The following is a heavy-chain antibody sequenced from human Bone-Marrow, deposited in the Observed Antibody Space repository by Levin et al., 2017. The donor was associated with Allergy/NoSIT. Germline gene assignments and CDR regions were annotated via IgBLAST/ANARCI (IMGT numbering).Heavy chain of an antibody. CDR2: IHYTGDT. V-gene: IGHV4-59*01. Sequence: SQTLSLTCTVSGGSISTYYWSWIRQPPGKGLEWIGYIHYTGDTSYNPSLKSRVTISVDTSRNQFSLRLTSVTAADTAVYYCVREYSSFDYWGQGTLVTVSS. D-gene: IGHD1-26*01. J-gene: IGHJ4*02. CDR3: VREYSSFDY. CDR1: GGSISTYY.